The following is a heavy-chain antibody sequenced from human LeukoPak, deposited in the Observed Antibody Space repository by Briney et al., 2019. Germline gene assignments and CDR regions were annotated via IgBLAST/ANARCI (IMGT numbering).Heavy chain of an antibody. D-gene: IGHD2/OR15-2a*01. CDR2: LLFYGSDK. J-gene: IGHJ4*02. CDR3: AKPNCYKTICPTWSPSFFDS. Sequence: GGSLRLSCAASGFTFSLYWMHRGRQAPGQGLELVAFLLFYGSDKYYADFVKGRFTISRDNSKNTVYLQMNSLRAEDTAVYYCAKPNCYKTICPTWSPSFFDSWGQGMLVAVSS. CDR1: GFTFSLYW. V-gene: IGHV3-30*18.